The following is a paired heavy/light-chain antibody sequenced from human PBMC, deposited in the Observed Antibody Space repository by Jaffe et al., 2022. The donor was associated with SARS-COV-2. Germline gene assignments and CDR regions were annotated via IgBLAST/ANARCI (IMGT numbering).Light chain of an antibody. V-gene: IGKV1-12*01. CDR1: QGIGSW. CDR3: QQANSFPPFT. J-gene: IGKJ3*01. Sequence: DIQMTQSPSSVSASVGDRVTITCRASQGIGSWLVWYQQKPGKAPNLLIFEASNLQNGVPSRFSGSGSGTDFTLTINSLQPEDFATYYCQQANSFPPFTFGPGTTVDVK. CDR2: EAS.
Heavy chain of an antibody. Sequence: QVQLVESGGGSVKPGGSLRLSCATSGFTFSDYYMDWVRQAPGKGLEWISYISSSGTTIYYADSVKGRFTISRDNAKNSLYLQMNSLTAEDTAVYYCARDKQDDGGSTAFDLWGQGTMVTVSS. V-gene: IGHV3-11*01. CDR1: GFTFSDYY. D-gene: IGHD2-15*01. CDR2: ISSSGTTI. CDR3: ARDKQDDGGSTAFDL. J-gene: IGHJ3*01.